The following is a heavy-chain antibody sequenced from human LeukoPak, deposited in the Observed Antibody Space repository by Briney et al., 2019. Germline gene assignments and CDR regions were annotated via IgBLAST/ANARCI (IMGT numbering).Heavy chain of an antibody. CDR3: ARRGVTGEYFDY. V-gene: IGHV4-30-4*01. CDR1: GGSISSGDYY. Sequence: PSETLSLTCTVSGGSISSGDYYWSWIRQPPGKGLEWIGYIYYSGSTYYNPSLKCRVTISVDTSKNQFSLKLSSVTAADTAVYYCARRGVTGEYFDYWGPGTLVTVSS. J-gene: IGHJ4*02. D-gene: IGHD4-11*01. CDR2: IYYSGST.